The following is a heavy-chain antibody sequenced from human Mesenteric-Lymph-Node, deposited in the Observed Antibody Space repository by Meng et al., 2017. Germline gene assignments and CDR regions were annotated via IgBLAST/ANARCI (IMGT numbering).Heavy chain of an antibody. CDR1: GYTFTGYY. Sequence: ASVKVSCKASGYTFTGYYMHWVRQAPGQGLEWMGRINPNSGGTNYAQKFQGRVTMTRDTSISTAYMELSRLRSDDTAVYYCARDLSLLWFGESGQFDYWGQGTLVTVSS. CDR2: INPNSGGT. CDR3: ARDLSLLWFGESGQFDY. D-gene: IGHD3-10*01. J-gene: IGHJ4*02. V-gene: IGHV1-2*06.